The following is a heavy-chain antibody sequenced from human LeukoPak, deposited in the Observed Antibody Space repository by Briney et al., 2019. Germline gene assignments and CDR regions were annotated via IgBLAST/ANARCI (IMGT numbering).Heavy chain of an antibody. CDR3: ARSAPYDSSGYYLL. Sequence: SETLSLTCTVSGGSISSYYWSWIRQPAGKGLEWIGRIYTSGSTNYNPSLKSRVTMSVDTSKNQFSLKLSSVTAADTAVYYCARSAPYDSSGYYLLWGQGTLVTVSS. D-gene: IGHD3-22*01. CDR1: GGSISSYY. V-gene: IGHV4-4*07. CDR2: IYTSGST. J-gene: IGHJ4*02.